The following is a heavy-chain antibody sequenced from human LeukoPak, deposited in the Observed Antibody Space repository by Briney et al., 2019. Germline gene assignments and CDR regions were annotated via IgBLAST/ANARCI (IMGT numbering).Heavy chain of an antibody. CDR1: GFTFSSYA. CDR3: RTGSDY. Sequence: GGSLRLSCAASGFTFSSYAMHWVRRAPGKGLEWVAVISYDGSNKYYADSVKGRFTISRDNSKNTLYLQMNSLRAEDTAVYYCRTGSDYWGQGTLVTVSS. D-gene: IGHD4-17*01. J-gene: IGHJ4*02. V-gene: IGHV3-30-3*01. CDR2: ISYDGSNK.